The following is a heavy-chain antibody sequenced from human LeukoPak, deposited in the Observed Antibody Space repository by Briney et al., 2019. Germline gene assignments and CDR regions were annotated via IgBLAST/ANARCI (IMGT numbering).Heavy chain of an antibody. CDR3: ATSTRSRGPAFDI. V-gene: IGHV4-59*08. J-gene: IGHJ3*02. Sequence: TSETLSLTCTVSGGSISSYYWSWIRQPPGKGLEWIGYIYYSGSTNYNPSLKSRVTISVDTSKNQFSLKLSSVTAADTAVYYCATSTRSRGPAFDIWGQGTMVTVSS. CDR1: GGSISSYY. CDR2: IYYSGST. D-gene: IGHD2-2*01.